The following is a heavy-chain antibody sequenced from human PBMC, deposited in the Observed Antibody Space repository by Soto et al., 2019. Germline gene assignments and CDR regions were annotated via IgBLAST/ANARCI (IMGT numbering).Heavy chain of an antibody. CDR1: GGTFGNYP. D-gene: IGHD4-17*01. V-gene: IGHV1-69*12. J-gene: IGHJ4*02. CDR3: ARGGGDYGLPYFDS. Sequence: QVQLVQSGAEVKKPESSVNVSCKSSGGTFGNYPISWVRQAPGQGLEWMGGIIPMFGTANYVQKFQGRVTITADEFTSTAYMELSSLSYEDTAVYYCARGGGDYGLPYFDSWGQGTLVTVSS. CDR2: IIPMFGTA.